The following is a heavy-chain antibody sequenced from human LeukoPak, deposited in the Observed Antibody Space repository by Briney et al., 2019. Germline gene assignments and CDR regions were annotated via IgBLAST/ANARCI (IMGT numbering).Heavy chain of an antibody. CDR3: ARGGYVPPFDY. CDR2: IYSGGST. V-gene: IGHV3-66*01. Sequence: GGSLRLSCAASGFTVSSNYMSWVRQAPGKGLEWVSVIYSGGSTYYADSVKGRFTISKDNSKNTLYLQMNSLRAEDTAVYYCARGGYVPPFDYWGQGTLVTVSS. J-gene: IGHJ4*02. D-gene: IGHD5-12*01. CDR1: GFTVSSNY.